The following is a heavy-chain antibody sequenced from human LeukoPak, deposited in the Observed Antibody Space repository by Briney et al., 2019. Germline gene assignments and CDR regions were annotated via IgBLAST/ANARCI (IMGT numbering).Heavy chain of an antibody. CDR3: ARAKGYCSSTSCVGGTYYFDY. CDR2: INHSGST. V-gene: IGHV4-34*01. D-gene: IGHD2-2*01. CDR1: GGSFSGYY. Sequence: SETLSLTCAVYGGSFSGYYWSWIRQPPGKGLEWIGEINHSGSTNYNPSLKSRVTISVDTSKNQFSLKLSSVTAADTAVYYCARAKGYCSSTSCVGGTYYFDYWGQGTLVTVSS. J-gene: IGHJ4*02.